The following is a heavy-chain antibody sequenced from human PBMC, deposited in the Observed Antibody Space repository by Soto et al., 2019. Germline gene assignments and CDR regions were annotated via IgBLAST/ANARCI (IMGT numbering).Heavy chain of an antibody. CDR2: IYPGDSDT. Sequence: PXESLKIWCKAAGDRCTSSWIGWVRQIPGKGLEWMGIIYPGDSDTRYRPSFQGQVTISADKSSSTAYLQWNSLQASDTAMYYCARLPGIVAPGTVFLDNWGQGTMVTVSS. V-gene: IGHV5-51*01. J-gene: IGHJ4*02. D-gene: IGHD1-1*01. CDR1: GDRCTSSW. CDR3: ARLPGIVAPGTVFLDN.